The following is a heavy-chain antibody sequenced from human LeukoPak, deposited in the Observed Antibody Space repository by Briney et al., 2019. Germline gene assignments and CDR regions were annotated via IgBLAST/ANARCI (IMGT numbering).Heavy chain of an antibody. CDR3: ARALGRSYYFDY. V-gene: IGHV4-59*08. CDR1: GGSISSYY. D-gene: IGHD3-10*01. J-gene: IGHJ4*02. CDR2: IYYSGST. Sequence: SETLSLTCTVSGGSISSYYWSWIRQPPGKGLEWIGYIYYSGSTNYNPSLKSRVTISVDTSKNQFSLKLSTVTAADTAVYYCARALGRSYYFDYWGQGTLVTVSS.